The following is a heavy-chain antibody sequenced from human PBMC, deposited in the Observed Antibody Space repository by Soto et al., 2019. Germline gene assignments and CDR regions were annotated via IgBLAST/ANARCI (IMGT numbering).Heavy chain of an antibody. J-gene: IGHJ3*02. D-gene: IGHD3-9*01. Sequence: SETLSLTCAVDGGSFSGYYWSWIRQPPGKGLEWIGEINHSGSTNYNPSLKSRVTISVDTSKNQFSLKLSSVTAADTAVYYCSRASSGLRYFDWLLDDAFDIWGQGTMVTVSS. CDR3: SRASSGLRYFDWLLDDAFDI. CDR1: GGSFSGYY. V-gene: IGHV4-34*01. CDR2: INHSGST.